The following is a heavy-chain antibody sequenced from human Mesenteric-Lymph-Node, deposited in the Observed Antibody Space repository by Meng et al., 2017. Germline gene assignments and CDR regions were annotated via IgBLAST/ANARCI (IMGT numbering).Heavy chain of an antibody. Sequence: GESLKISCAASGFTFSSYSMNWVRQAPGKGLEWVSSISSSSSYIYYADSVTGRFTISRDNAKNSLYLQMNSLRAEDTAVYYCARDETAYSSGWSLYYYYGMDVWGQGTTVTVSS. V-gene: IGHV3-21*01. D-gene: IGHD6-19*01. CDR3: ARDETAYSSGWSLYYYYGMDV. CDR1: GFTFSSYS. CDR2: ISSSSSYI. J-gene: IGHJ6*02.